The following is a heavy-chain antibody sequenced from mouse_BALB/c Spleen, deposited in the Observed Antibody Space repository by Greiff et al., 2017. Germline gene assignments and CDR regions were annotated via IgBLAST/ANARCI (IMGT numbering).Heavy chain of an antibody. Sequence: DVKLQESGGGLVQPGGSLKLSCAASGFDFSRYWMSWVRQAPGKGLEWIGEINPDSSTINYTPSLKDKFIISRDNAKNTLYLQMSKVRSEDTALYYCARRGGNYDWYFDVWGAGTTVTVSS. V-gene: IGHV4-1*02. CDR2: INPDSSTI. J-gene: IGHJ1*01. CDR1: GFDFSRYW. D-gene: IGHD2-1*01. CDR3: ARRGGNYDWYFDV.